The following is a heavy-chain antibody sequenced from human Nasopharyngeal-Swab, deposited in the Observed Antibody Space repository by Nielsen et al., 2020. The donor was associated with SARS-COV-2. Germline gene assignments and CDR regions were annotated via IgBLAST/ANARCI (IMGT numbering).Heavy chain of an antibody. CDR2: ISYDGKNK. J-gene: IGHJ4*02. Sequence: WIRQPPGKGLEWVAAISYDGKNKNYADSVKGRFTISRDNSKNTLYLEMNSLRTEDTAVYYCVKGRQENGVGGTLDYWGQGALVTVSS. D-gene: IGHD1-26*01. V-gene: IGHV3-30*18. CDR3: VKGRQENGVGGTLDY.